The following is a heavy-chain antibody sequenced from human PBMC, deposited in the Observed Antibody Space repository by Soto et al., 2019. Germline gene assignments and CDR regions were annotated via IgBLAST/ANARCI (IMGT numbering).Heavy chain of an antibody. V-gene: IGHV1-3*01. CDR1: GYTFTSYA. CDR3: ARPIHSLKQWRWYATLRD. CDR2: INAGNGNT. J-gene: IGHJ4*02. D-gene: IGHD6-19*01. Sequence: SVKVSCKASGYTFTSYAMHWVRQAPGQRLEWMGWINAGNGNTKYSQKFQGRVTITRDTSASTAYMELSSLRSEDTAVYYCARPIHSLKQWRWYATLRDWGQGTLVTVSS.